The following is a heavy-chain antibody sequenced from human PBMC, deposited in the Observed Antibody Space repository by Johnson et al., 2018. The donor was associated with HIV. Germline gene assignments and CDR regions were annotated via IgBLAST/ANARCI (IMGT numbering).Heavy chain of an antibody. D-gene: IGHD1-26*01. CDR3: TVHSGERTDHDAFDI. J-gene: IGHJ3*02. CDR2: IRSKANSYAT. CDR1: GFTFSSYW. Sequence: VQLVESGGGLVQPGGSLRLSCAASGFTFSSYWMSWVRQASGKGLEWVGRIRSKANSYATAYAASVKGRFTISRDDSKNTAYLQMNSLKTEDTAVYYCTVHSGERTDHDAFDIWGQGTMVTVSS. V-gene: IGHV3-73*01.